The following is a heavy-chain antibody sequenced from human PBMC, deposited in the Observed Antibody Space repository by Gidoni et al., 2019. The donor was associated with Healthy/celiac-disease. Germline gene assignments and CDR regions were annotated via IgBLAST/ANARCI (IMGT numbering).Heavy chain of an antibody. D-gene: IGHD2-8*01. V-gene: IGHV4-59*01. CDR1: GGSISSYY. CDR2: IYYSGST. Sequence: QVQLQESGPGLVTPSETLSLTCTVSGGSISSYYWSWIRQPPGKGLEWIGYIYYSGSTNYNPSLKSRVTISVDTSKNQFSLKLSSVTAADTAVYYCARVRCTNGVCYPHDAFDIWGQGTMVTVSS. CDR3: ARVRCTNGVCYPHDAFDI. J-gene: IGHJ3*02.